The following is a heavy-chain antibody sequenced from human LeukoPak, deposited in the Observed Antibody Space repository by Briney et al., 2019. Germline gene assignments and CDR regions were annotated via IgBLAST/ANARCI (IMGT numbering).Heavy chain of an antibody. Sequence: PSETLSLTCTVSGGSISSYYWSWIRQSPEKGLEWIGHIHDSGNTDYNPYLKGRVTISVDTSRKQFSLTLTSVTAADTAVYYCARTEYYDKSGNYWG. J-gene: IGHJ4*01. CDR3: ARTEYYDKSGNY. D-gene: IGHD3-16*01. CDR1: GGSISSYY. V-gene: IGHV4-4*08. CDR2: IHDSGNT.